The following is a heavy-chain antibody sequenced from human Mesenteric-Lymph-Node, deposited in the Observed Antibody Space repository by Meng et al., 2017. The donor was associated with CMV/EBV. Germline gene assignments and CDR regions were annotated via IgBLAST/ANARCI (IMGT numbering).Heavy chain of an antibody. J-gene: IGHJ4*02. Sequence: SETLSLTCSVSGASIRSDYWSWIRQSPEEGLEWIGYIYYTGSTNYNPSLKSRVTISIDTSKNQFSLKLSSLTAADTALYYCARFNYYASGASAWGQGKPVTVSS. CDR1: GASIRSDY. CDR2: IYYTGST. V-gene: IGHV4-59*01. D-gene: IGHD3-10*01. CDR3: ARFNYYASGASA.